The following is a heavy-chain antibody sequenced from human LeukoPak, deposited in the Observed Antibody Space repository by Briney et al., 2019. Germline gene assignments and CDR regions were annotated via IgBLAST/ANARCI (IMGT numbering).Heavy chain of an antibody. CDR1: GGSISSYY. D-gene: IGHD3-10*01. Sequence: ETLSLTCTVSGGSISSYYWSWIRQPPGKGLEWIGYIYYSGSTNYNPSLKSRVTISVDTSKNQFSLKLSSVTAADTAVYYCARVGMVRGVIGYWGQGTLVTVSS. J-gene: IGHJ4*02. CDR3: ARVGMVRGVIGY. CDR2: IYYSGST. V-gene: IGHV4-59*01.